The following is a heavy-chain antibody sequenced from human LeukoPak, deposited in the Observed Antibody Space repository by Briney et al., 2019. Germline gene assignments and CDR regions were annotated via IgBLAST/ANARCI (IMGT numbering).Heavy chain of an antibody. Sequence: SETLSLTCTVSGYSISSGYYWGWIRQPPGKGLEWIGTIYHSGYTYYNPSVKSRVTISIDTSKNQFSLKLSSVTAADTAVYYCAREYYYDSSASHLGYWGQGTLVTVSS. D-gene: IGHD3-22*01. CDR3: AREYYYDSSASHLGY. V-gene: IGHV4-38-2*02. CDR2: IYHSGYT. J-gene: IGHJ4*02. CDR1: GYSISSGYY.